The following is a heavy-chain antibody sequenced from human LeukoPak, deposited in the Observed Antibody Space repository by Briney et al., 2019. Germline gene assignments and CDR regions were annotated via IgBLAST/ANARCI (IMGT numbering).Heavy chain of an antibody. Sequence: PGGSLRLSCAASGFTFSSYAMSWVRQAPGKGLEWVSAISGSGSSTYYADSVKGRFTISRDNSKNTLYLQMNSLRAEDTAVYYCAKDLSRVPLYSYDYWGQGTLVTVSS. J-gene: IGHJ4*02. CDR2: ISGSGSST. D-gene: IGHD5-18*01. V-gene: IGHV3-23*01. CDR1: GFTFSSYA. CDR3: AKDLSRVPLYSYDY.